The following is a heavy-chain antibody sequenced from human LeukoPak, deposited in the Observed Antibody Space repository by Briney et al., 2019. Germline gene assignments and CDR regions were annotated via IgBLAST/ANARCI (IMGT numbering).Heavy chain of an antibody. J-gene: IGHJ4*02. Sequence: GGSLRLSCAASGFTVSSNYMSWVRQAPGKGLEWVSVIYSGGSTYYADSVKGRFTTSRDNSKNTLYLQMNSLKTEDTAVYYCTTDKGITFGGVIVIPVYWGQGTLVTVSS. CDR1: GFTVSSNY. D-gene: IGHD3-16*02. CDR3: TTDKGITFGGVIVIPVY. CDR2: IYSGGST. V-gene: IGHV3-53*05.